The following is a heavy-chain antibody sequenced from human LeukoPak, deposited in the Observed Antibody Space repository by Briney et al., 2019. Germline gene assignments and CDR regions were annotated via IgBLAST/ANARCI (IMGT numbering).Heavy chain of an antibody. CDR1: GGSISSGGYY. J-gene: IGHJ6*02. CDR3: ARVSGTYYYGMDV. CDR2: IYYSGST. Sequence: SETLSLTCTVSGGSISSGGYYWSWIRQHPGKGLEWVGYIYYSGSTYYNPSLKSRVTISVDTSKNQFSLKLSSVTAADTAVYYCARVSGTYYYGMDVWGQGTTVTVSS. V-gene: IGHV4-31*03. D-gene: IGHD1-1*01.